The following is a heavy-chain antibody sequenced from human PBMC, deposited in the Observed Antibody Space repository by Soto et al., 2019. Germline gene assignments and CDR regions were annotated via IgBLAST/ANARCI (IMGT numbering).Heavy chain of an antibody. Sequence: QVQLQESGPGLVKPSETLSLTCTVSGGSISSYYWSWIRQPPGQGLEWMGYIYYSGSTNYNPSLKSRVTISVDTSKNQFSLKLSSVTAADTAVYYCARDALTVTDLRGDGYFDLWGRGTLVTGSS. CDR3: ARDALTVTDLRGDGYFDL. V-gene: IGHV4-59*01. J-gene: IGHJ2*01. CDR1: GGSISSYY. D-gene: IGHD4-17*01. CDR2: IYYSGST.